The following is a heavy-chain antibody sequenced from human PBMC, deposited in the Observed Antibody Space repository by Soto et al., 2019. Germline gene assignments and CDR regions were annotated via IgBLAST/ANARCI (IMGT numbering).Heavy chain of an antibody. V-gene: IGHV1-69*13. Sequence: SVKVSCKASGGTFSSYAISWVRQAPGQGLEWMGGIIPIFGTANYAQKFQGRVTITADESTSTAYMELSSLRSEDTAVYYCARGPAFGEAARHRIEKFQHWGQGTLVTVSS. CDR1: GGTFSSYA. CDR2: IIPIFGTA. D-gene: IGHD6-6*01. CDR3: ARGPAFGEAARHRIEKFQH. J-gene: IGHJ1*01.